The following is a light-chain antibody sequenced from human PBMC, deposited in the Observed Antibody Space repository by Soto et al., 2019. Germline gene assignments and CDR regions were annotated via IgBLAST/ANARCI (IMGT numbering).Light chain of an antibody. V-gene: IGLV2-14*03. CDR1: TSDIGAYNY. CDR3: SSYIGSSTLV. Sequence: QSALTQPASVSGSPGQSITISCTGTTSDIGAYNYVSWYQQHPGKAPQLMIYDVTDRPSGVSNRFSGSKSGNTASLTISGLQAEDEADYYCSSYIGSSTLVFGGGTKLTVL. CDR2: DVT. J-gene: IGLJ3*02.